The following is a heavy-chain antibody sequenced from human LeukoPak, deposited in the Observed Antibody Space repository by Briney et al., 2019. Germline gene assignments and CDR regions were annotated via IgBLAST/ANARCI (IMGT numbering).Heavy chain of an antibody. D-gene: IGHD3-3*01. CDR3: ARGGYDFWSGYYYYMDV. V-gene: IGHV4-34*01. CDR2: INHSGST. J-gene: IGHJ6*03. CDR1: GGSFSGYY. Sequence: SETLSLTCAVYGGSFSGYYWSWIRQPPGKGLEWIGEINHSGSTNYNPSLKSRVTISVDTSKNQFSLKLSSVTAADTAVYYCARGGYDFWSGYYYYMDVWGKGTTVTVSS.